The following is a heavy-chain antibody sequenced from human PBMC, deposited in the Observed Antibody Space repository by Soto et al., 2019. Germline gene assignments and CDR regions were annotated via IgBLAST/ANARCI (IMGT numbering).Heavy chain of an antibody. CDR3: AKSPGMYYYDSSGYYPFDY. D-gene: IGHD3-22*01. Sequence: GGSLRLSCAASGFTFSSYAMSWVRQAPGKGLEWVSAISGSGVSTYYADSVKGRFTISRDNSKNTLYLQMNSLRAEDTAVYYCAKSPGMYYYDSSGYYPFDYWGQGTLVTVSS. CDR1: GFTFSSYA. V-gene: IGHV3-23*01. J-gene: IGHJ4*02. CDR2: ISGSGVST.